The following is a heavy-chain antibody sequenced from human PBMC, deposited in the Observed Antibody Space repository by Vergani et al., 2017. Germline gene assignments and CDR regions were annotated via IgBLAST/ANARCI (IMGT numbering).Heavy chain of an antibody. D-gene: IGHD3-16*01. V-gene: IGHV3-33*01. J-gene: IGHJ4*02. CDR3: ARVSYRGRVYFDY. Sequence: QVQLVESGGGVVQPGRSLRLSCAASGFTFSSYGMHWVRQAPGKGLEWVAVIWYDGSNKYYADSVKGRFTISRDNSKNTLYLQMNSLRAEDTAVYYCARVSYRGRVYFDYWGQGTLVTVSS. CDR2: IWYDGSNK. CDR1: GFTFSSYG.